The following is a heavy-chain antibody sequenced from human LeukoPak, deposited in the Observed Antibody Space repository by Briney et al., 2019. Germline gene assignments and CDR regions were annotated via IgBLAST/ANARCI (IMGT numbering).Heavy chain of an antibody. CDR2: ISWNSGYI. J-gene: IGHJ4*02. CDR3: AKVRGTYSSGYFFDY. CDR1: GFTFDNYA. Sequence: GGPLRLSCAASGFTFDNYAMHWVRQAPGKGLEWLSLISWNSGYIGYADSVKGRFTISRDNAKKSLDLQMNSLRAEDTALYYCAKVRGTYSSGYFFDYWGQGTLVTVSS. D-gene: IGHD6-19*01. V-gene: IGHV3-9*01.